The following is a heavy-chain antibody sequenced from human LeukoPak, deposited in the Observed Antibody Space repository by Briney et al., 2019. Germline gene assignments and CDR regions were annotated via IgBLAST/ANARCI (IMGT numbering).Heavy chain of an antibody. CDR3: ATLPYYYDSSGYSRFDY. Sequence: SQTLSLTCAVSGGSISSGGYSWSWIRQPPGKGLEWIGYIYHSGSTYYNPSLKSRVTISVDRSKNQFSLKLSSVTAADTAVYYCATLPYYYDSSGYSRFDYWGQGTLVTVSS. CDR1: GGSISSGGYS. V-gene: IGHV4-30-2*01. CDR2: IYHSGST. J-gene: IGHJ4*02. D-gene: IGHD3-22*01.